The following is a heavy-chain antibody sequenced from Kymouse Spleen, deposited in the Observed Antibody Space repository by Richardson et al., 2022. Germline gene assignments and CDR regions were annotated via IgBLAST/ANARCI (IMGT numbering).Heavy chain of an antibody. V-gene: IGHV3-21*03. CDR2: ISSSSSYI. D-gene: IGHD3-9*01. CDR3: ARDILTGWEYYYYYYGMDV. Sequence: EVQLVESGGGLVKPGGSLRLSCAASGFTFSSYSMNWVRQAPGKGLEWVSSISSSSSYIYYADSVKGRFTISRDNAKNSLYLQMNSLRAEDTAVYYCARDILTGWEYYYYYYGMDVWGQGTTVTVSS. J-gene: IGHJ6*02. CDR1: GFTFSSYS.